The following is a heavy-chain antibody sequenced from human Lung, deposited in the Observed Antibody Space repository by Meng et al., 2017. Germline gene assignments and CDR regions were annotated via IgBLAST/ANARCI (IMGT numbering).Heavy chain of an antibody. J-gene: IGHJ4*02. CDR2: IQSGGRT. CDR1: GFTVSDTY. CDR3: ARGVGSGLYFYYFDY. Sequence: GESLKISCAVSGFTVSDTYMTWVRQAPGKGLEWVSLIQSGGRTYYADSVGGRFTISRDSSKNTLSLQMNSVRADDTAVYFCARGVGSGLYFYYFDYWGQGTVVTVSS. D-gene: IGHD6-19*01. V-gene: IGHV3-66*02.